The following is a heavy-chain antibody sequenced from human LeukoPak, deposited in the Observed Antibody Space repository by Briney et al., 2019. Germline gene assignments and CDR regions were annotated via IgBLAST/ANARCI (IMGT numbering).Heavy chain of an antibody. Sequence: ASVKVSCKASGYTFTNYGISWVRQAPGQGLEWMGWISAYNGNTNYPQKLQGRGTMTTDTFTSTAYMELRSLRSDDTAVYYCARDLGSYYGLPYWGQGTLVTVSS. D-gene: IGHD1-26*01. CDR3: ARDLGSYYGLPY. CDR2: ISAYNGNT. V-gene: IGHV1-18*01. J-gene: IGHJ4*02. CDR1: GYTFTNYG.